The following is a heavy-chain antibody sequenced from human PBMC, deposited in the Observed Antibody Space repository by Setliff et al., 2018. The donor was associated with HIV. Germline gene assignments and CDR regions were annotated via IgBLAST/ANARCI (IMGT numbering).Heavy chain of an antibody. CDR3: ARLGRAIDDGGSSLRLDF. CDR1: DDSFSNYD. J-gene: IGHJ4*02. D-gene: IGHD2-21*01. V-gene: IGHV4-4*09. CDR2: ISSSGTT. Sequence: PSETLSLTCVVSDDSFSNYDWTWIRQSLGKALEWIGYISSSGTTNYNPSLRSRVTISMETSNTRFSLWLRSATAADTATYFCARLGRAIDDGGSSLRLDFWGQGMLVTVSS.